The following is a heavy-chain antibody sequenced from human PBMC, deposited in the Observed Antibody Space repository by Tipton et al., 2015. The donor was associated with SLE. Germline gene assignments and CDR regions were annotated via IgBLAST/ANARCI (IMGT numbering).Heavy chain of an antibody. Sequence: GLVKPSETLSLTCTVSGGSISSYYWSWIRQPPGKGLEWIGYISDGGDTNYNPSLKSRVTISVDPAKNQFSLKLTSVTAADTAMYYCARGMVTWRGAILGVDVWGQGTTVNVSS. CDR3: ARGMVTWRGAILGVDV. CDR2: ISDGGDT. D-gene: IGHD2-21*02. CDR1: GGSISSYY. V-gene: IGHV4-59*08. J-gene: IGHJ6*02.